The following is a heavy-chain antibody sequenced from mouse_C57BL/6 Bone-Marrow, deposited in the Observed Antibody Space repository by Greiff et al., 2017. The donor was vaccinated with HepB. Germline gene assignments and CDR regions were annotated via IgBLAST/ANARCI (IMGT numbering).Heavy chain of an antibody. CDR1: GFTFSSYG. CDR3: ARHNYSNYRFAY. V-gene: IGHV5-6*01. Sequence: EVQLVESGGDLVKPGGSLKLSCAASGFTFSSYGMSWVRQTPDKRLEWVATISSGGSYTYYPDSVKGPFTISRDNAKNTLYLQMSSLKSEDTAMYYCARHNYSNYRFAYWGQGTLVTVSA. D-gene: IGHD2-5*01. CDR2: ISSGGSYT. J-gene: IGHJ3*01.